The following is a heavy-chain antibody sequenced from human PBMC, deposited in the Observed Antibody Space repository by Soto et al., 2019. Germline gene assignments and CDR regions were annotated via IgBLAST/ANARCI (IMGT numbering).Heavy chain of an antibody. CDR1: GFTFTSSA. CDR2: IFVGSGNT. V-gene: IGHV1-58*01. CDR3: AADSVGANSNY. Sequence: SVNVSCKASGFTFTSSAVHWVRQARGQRLEWIGWIFVGSGNTNYAQKFQERVTITRDMSTSTAYMELSSLRSEDTAVYYCAADSVGANSNYWGQGTLVTVSS. J-gene: IGHJ4*02. D-gene: IGHD1-26*01.